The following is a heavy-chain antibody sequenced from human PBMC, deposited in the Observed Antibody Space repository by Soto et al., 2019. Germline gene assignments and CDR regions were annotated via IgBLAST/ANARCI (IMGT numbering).Heavy chain of an antibody. D-gene: IGHD3-10*01. CDR1: GFTFNDFE. CDR3: ARGFGRFNY. V-gene: IGHV3-48*03. Sequence: PGGSLRLSCGVSGFTFNDFEMNWVRQAPGKGPEWLAYIDGSGATKKYADSVRGRFTISRDNPNNSLFLQMSSLGAADTAIYYCARGFGRFNYWGQGTLVSVSS. CDR2: IDGSGATK. J-gene: IGHJ4*02.